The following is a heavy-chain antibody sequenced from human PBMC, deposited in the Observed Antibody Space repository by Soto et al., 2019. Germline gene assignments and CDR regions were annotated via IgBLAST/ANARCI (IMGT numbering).Heavy chain of an antibody. D-gene: IGHD4-4*01. CDR2: IIPIFGTA. CDR1: GGTFSSYA. J-gene: IGHJ6*02. CDR3: ASTTVTTTAGQYYYYGMDV. V-gene: IGHV1-69*13. Sequence: ASVKVSCKASGGTFSSYAISWVRQAPGRGLEWMGGIIPIFGTANYAQKFQGRVTITADESTSTAYMELSSLRSEDTAVYYCASTTVTTTAGQYYYYGMDVWGQGTTVTVSS.